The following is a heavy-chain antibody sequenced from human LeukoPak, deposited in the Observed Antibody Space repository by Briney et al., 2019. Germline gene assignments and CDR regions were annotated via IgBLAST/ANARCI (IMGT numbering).Heavy chain of an antibody. CDR1: GFTFINYW. CDR3: ATYSSLNRREFQY. D-gene: IGHD3-22*01. J-gene: IGHJ1*01. Sequence: PGGSLRLSCEGSGFTFINYWMGWVRQAPGKGLKGVANIKTDGSEKYYVDSVKGRFTISRDNAKNSLYLQMNSLRAEDTAVYYCATYSSLNRREFQYWGQGTLLTVSS. V-gene: IGHV3-7*01. CDR2: IKTDGSEK.